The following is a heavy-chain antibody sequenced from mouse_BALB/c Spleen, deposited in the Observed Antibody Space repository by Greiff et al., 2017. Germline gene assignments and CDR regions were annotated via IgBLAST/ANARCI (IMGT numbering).Heavy chain of an antibody. Sequence: VQLKESGGGLVKPGGSLKLSCAASGFTFSSYAMSWVRQTPEKRLEWVATISSGGSYTYYPDSVKGRFTISRDNAKNTLYLQMSSLRSEDTAMYYCARQRELGSHAMDYWGQGTSVTVSS. J-gene: IGHJ4*01. CDR1: GFTFSSYA. D-gene: IGHD4-1*01. V-gene: IGHV5-9-3*01. CDR3: ARQRELGSHAMDY. CDR2: ISSGGSYT.